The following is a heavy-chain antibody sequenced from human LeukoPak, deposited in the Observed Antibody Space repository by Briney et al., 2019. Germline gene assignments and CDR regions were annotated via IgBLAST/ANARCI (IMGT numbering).Heavy chain of an antibody. V-gene: IGHV4-34*01. CDR3: ARGGVYDFWSGYYAWFDP. CDR2: INHSGST. D-gene: IGHD3-3*01. CDR1: GGSFSGYY. Sequence: SETLSLTCAVYGGSFSGYYWSWIRQPPGKGLECIGEINHSGSTNYNPSLKSRVTISVDTSKNQFSLKLSSVTAADTAVYYCARGGVYDFWSGYYAWFDPWGQGTLVTVSS. J-gene: IGHJ5*02.